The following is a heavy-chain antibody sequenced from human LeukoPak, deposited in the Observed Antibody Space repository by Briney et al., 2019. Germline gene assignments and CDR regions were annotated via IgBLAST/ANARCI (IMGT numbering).Heavy chain of an antibody. J-gene: IGHJ5*02. D-gene: IGHD3-10*01. Sequence: ASVKVSCKASGYTFTRHGITWVRQAPGQGLEWMGWISTYSSHTTYAQKFQGRVTMTTDTSTTTAYMELRSLRSDDAAVYYCARDEGRVSGSFNPWGQGTLVTVSS. V-gene: IGHV1-18*01. CDR2: ISTYSSHT. CDR3: ARDEGRVSGSFNP. CDR1: GYTFTRHG.